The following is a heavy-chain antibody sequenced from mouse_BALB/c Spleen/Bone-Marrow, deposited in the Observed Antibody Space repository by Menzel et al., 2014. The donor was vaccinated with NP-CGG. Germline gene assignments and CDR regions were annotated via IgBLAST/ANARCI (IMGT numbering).Heavy chain of an antibody. D-gene: IGHD1-1*01. CDR2: IDPANGNT. CDR3: ANYYYGSSLFAY. CDR1: GFNIKDIY. J-gene: IGHJ3*01. Sequence: SGAELVKPGASVKLSCTASGFNIKDIYMHWVKQRPEQGLEWIGRIDPANGNTKYDPKFQGKATITADTSSNTAYLQLSSLTSEDTAVYYCANYYYGSSLFAYWGQGTLVTVSA. V-gene: IGHV14-3*02.